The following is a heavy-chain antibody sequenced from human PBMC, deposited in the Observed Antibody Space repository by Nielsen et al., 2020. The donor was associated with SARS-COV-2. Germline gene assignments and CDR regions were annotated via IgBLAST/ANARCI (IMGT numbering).Heavy chain of an antibody. Sequence: SLKISCEASGFRFDDYAMNWVRQGPGKGLEWVSGISWSSGSLGYADSVKGRFTISRDNGKNTLYLQMNSLRPDDTALYFCAKDSGRSSAWGAILDALDIWGPGTMVTVSS. CDR2: ISWSSGSL. CDR3: AKDSGRSSAWGAILDALDI. D-gene: IGHD6-19*01. CDR1: GFRFDDYA. J-gene: IGHJ3*02. V-gene: IGHV3-9*01.